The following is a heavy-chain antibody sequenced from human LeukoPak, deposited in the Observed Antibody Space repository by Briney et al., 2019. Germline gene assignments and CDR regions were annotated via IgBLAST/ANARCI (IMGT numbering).Heavy chain of an antibody. CDR2: ISNSGGST. D-gene: IGHD3-22*01. CDR3: AKRAALVVITPPDY. J-gene: IGHJ4*02. CDR1: GFTFSGYV. Sequence: GGSLRLSCAASGFTFSGYVMSWVRQAPGKGLEWVSSISNSGGSTYYADSVKGRFTISRDNSKNTLYLQMNSLRAEDTAVYYCAKRAALVVITPPDYWGQGTLVTVSS. V-gene: IGHV3-23*01.